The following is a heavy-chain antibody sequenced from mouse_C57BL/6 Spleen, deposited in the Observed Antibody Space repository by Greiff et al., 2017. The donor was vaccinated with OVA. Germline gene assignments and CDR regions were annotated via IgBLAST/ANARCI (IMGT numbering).Heavy chain of an antibody. Sequence: VQLQESGAELVRPGTSVKVSCKASGYAFTNYLIEWVKQRPGQGLEWIGVINPGSGGTNYNEKFKGKATLTADKSSSTAYMQLSSLTSEDSAVYFCARPITTVAAGGWFAYWGQGTLVTVSA. CDR3: ARPITTVAAGGWFAY. D-gene: IGHD1-1*01. J-gene: IGHJ3*01. CDR1: GYAFTNYL. V-gene: IGHV1-54*01. CDR2: INPGSGGT.